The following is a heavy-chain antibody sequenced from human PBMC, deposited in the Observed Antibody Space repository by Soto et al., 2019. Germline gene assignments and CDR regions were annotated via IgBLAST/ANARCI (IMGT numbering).Heavy chain of an antibody. D-gene: IGHD2-2*01. CDR2: INPKSGGT. CDR3: AKDPNVVVVPGATGCMDV. V-gene: IGHV1-2*02. J-gene: IGHJ6*02. Sequence: ASVKVSCKASGYTFTDYYIHWVRQAPGQGLEWMGWINPKSGGTKNAQKFQGRGTMTRVTSISPAYMDLRSLRSDDTALYYCAKDPNVVVVPGATGCMDVWCQGTTVTGSS. CDR1: GYTFTDYY.